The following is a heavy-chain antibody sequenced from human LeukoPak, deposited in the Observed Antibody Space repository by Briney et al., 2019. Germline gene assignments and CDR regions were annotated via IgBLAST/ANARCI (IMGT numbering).Heavy chain of an antibody. CDR1: GESFSGYY. Sequence: SETLSLTCAVYGESFSGYYWSWIRQPPGKGLEGMGEIYHSGSTNYTPSFKSRVTISADTSKNQFSLRMSSVTAADTAVYYCARGVARTYYFDTSGYADADYWGPATMVTVSS. D-gene: IGHD3-22*01. J-gene: IGHJ6*01. CDR2: IYHSGST. V-gene: IGHV4-34*01. CDR3: ARGVARTYYFDTSGYADADY.